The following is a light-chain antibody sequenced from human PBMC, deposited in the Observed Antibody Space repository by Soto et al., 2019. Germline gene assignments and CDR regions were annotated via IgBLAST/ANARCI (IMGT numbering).Light chain of an antibody. V-gene: IGKV1-17*03. Sequence: DIQMTQSPSAMSASVGDTVTITCRASQDISNYLAWFQQKPGKVPKRLIYGASSLQSGVPSRFSGSGSGTEFTLTIGSLQPEDFATYYCLQHNTYPALTFGGGTKVEIK. CDR2: GAS. CDR3: LQHNTYPALT. CDR1: QDISNY. J-gene: IGKJ4*01.